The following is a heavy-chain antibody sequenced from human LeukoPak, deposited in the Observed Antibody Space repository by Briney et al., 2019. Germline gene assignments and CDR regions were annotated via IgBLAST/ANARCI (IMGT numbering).Heavy chain of an antibody. CDR2: ISAYNGNT. D-gene: IGHD3-16*01. J-gene: IGHJ6*03. V-gene: IGHV1-18*01. CDR3: ARGTPRMITFGGAHRSYYMDV. Sequence: ASVKVSCKASGYTFTSYGISWVRQAPGQGLEWMGCISAYNGNTNYAQKLQGRVTMTTDTSRSTAYMELSSLRSEDTAVYYCARGTPRMITFGGAHRSYYMDVWGKGTTVTVSS. CDR1: GYTFTSYG.